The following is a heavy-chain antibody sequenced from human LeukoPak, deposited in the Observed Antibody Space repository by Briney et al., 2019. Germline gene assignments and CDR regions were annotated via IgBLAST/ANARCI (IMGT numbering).Heavy chain of an antibody. CDR2: INHSGST. CDR3: ARVSLPPPPHFDY. CDR1: GGSISSYY. Sequence: SETLSLTCTVSGGSISSYYWSWIRQPPGKGLEWIGEINHSGSTNYNPSLKSRVTISVDTSKNQFSLKLSSVTAADTAVYYCARVSLPPPPHFDYWGQGTLVTVSS. J-gene: IGHJ4*02. V-gene: IGHV4-34*01.